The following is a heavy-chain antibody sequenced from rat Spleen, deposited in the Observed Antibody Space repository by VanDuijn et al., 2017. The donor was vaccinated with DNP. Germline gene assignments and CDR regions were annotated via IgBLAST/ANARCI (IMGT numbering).Heavy chain of an antibody. J-gene: IGHJ2*01. CDR2: INYDGTRT. CDR1: GFTFSDYY. CDR3: AYYYDGYY. D-gene: IGHD1-12*03. Sequence: EVQLVESGGGLVQPGRSLKLSCAASGFTFSDYYMAWVRQTPKKGLEWVATINYDGTRTYYRDSLRGQFTISRDNARTILYLQMDSLRSEDTATYYCAYYYDGYYWGQGVMVTVSS. V-gene: IGHV5-7*01.